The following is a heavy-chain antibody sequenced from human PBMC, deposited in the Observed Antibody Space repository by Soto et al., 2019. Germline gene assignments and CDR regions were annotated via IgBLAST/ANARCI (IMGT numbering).Heavy chain of an antibody. CDR3: ARVVQGELWSPYYFDY. CDR1: GGSISSGDYY. CDR2: IYYSGST. J-gene: IGHJ4*02. V-gene: IGHV4-30-4*01. D-gene: IGHD3-10*01. Sequence: QVQLQESGPGLVKPSQTLSLTCTVSGGSISSGDYYWSWIRQPPGKGLEWIGYIYYSGSTYYNPSLKSRVTISVDTAKNQFSLKLSSVTAADPAVYYCARVVQGELWSPYYFDYWGQGTLVTVSS.